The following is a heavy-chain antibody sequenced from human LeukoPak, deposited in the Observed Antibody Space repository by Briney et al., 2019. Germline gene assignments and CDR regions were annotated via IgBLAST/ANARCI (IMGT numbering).Heavy chain of an antibody. CDR2: IYSTGST. V-gene: IGHV4-59*01. Sequence: PSETLSLTCTVSGGSISGYYWSWVRQSPEKGLESIGFIYSTGSTSYNPSLKSRVTISIDTSQNQFSLRLTSVTAADTAVYYCARLSTVTTSFDYWGQGTLVTVSS. CDR1: GGSISGYY. J-gene: IGHJ4*02. CDR3: ARLSTVTTSFDY. D-gene: IGHD4-17*01.